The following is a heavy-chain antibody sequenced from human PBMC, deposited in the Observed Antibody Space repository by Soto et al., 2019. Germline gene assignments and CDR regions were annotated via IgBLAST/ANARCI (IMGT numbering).Heavy chain of an antibody. CDR3: ARSTYYDILTGSYYYYAMDV. V-gene: IGHV3-53*01. D-gene: IGHD3-9*01. Sequence: GGSLRLSCAASGFTVGSNYMCWVRQAPGKGLEWVSVIYSEGTPYYADSVKGRFTISRENSNNTLYLHMNNLRAEDTAVYYCARSTYYDILTGSYYYYAMDVWGQGTTVTVSS. CDR2: IYSEGTP. CDR1: GFTVGSNY. J-gene: IGHJ6*02.